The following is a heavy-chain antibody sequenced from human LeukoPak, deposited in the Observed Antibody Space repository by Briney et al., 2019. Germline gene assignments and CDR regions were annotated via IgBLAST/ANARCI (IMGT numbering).Heavy chain of an antibody. Sequence: PSETLSLTCTVSGVSMSAYQWSWVRQSPEKGLAWIGCINTKGETSYNPSLKSRVTTSVDTSKGQFSLRLTSVTAADTAVYYCATSNDAKIAPFDHWGQGAPVTVSS. CDR2: INTKGET. V-gene: IGHV4-4*09. D-gene: IGHD2-21*01. J-gene: IGHJ4*02. CDR1: GVSMSAYQ. CDR3: ATSNDAKIAPFDH.